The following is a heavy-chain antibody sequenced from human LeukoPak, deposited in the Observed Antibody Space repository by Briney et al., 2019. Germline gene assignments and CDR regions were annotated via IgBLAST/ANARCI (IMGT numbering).Heavy chain of an antibody. Sequence: GASVKVSCKASGYTFTGYYMHWVRQAPGQGLEWMGRINPSSGGTNYAQKFQGRVTMTRDTSISTAYMELSRLRSDDTAVYYCAREADYDGVFDYWGQGTLVTVSS. D-gene: IGHD4-17*01. J-gene: IGHJ4*02. CDR2: INPSSGGT. V-gene: IGHV1-2*06. CDR3: AREADYDGVFDY. CDR1: GYTFTGYY.